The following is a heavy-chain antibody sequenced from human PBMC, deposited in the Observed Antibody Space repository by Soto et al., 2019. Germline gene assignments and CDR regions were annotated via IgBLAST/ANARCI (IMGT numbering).Heavy chain of an antibody. Sequence: GASVKVSCKASGYTFTSYDINWVRQATGQGLEWMGWMNPNSGNTGYAQKFQGRVTMTRNTSISTAYMELSSLRSEDTAVYYCARAIYSGYDFDYWGQGTLVTVSS. CDR3: ARAIYSGYDFDY. J-gene: IGHJ4*02. D-gene: IGHD5-12*01. V-gene: IGHV1-8*01. CDR2: MNPNSGNT. CDR1: GYTFTSYD.